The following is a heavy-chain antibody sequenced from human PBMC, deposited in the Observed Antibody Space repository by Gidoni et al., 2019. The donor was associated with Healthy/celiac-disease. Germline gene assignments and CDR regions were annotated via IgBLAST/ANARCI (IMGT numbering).Heavy chain of an antibody. V-gene: IGHV3-48*02. CDR3: AVTVEMATIPGFDY. CDR2: ISSSSSTI. CDR1: GSTVSSYS. Sequence: EVQLVESGGGLVQPGGSLRLACAASGSTVSSYSMNWVRQAPGKGLEWVSYISSSSSTIYYADSVKGRFTISRDNAKNSLYLQMNSLRDEDTAVYYCAVTVEMATIPGFDYWSQGTLVTVSS. J-gene: IGHJ4*02. D-gene: IGHD5-12*01.